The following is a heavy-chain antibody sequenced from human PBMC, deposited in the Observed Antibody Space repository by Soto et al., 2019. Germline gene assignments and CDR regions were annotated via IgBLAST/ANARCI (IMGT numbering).Heavy chain of an antibody. CDR1: GFTFSSYT. CDR3: AKVDYRSGRDYFDY. D-gene: IGHD6-19*01. CDR2: ISGSGDTT. J-gene: IGHJ4*02. Sequence: EVQVLESGGGLVQPGGSLRLSCAASGFTFSSYTMRWVRQAPGQGLEWVSSISGSGDTTYYVDSVKGRFTISRDNSKNTLYLQMNSLRAEDTAVYYCAKVDYRSGRDYFDYWGQGTMVTVSP. V-gene: IGHV3-23*01.